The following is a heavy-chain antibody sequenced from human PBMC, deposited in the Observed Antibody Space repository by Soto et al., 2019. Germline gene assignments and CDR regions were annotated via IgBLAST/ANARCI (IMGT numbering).Heavy chain of an antibody. J-gene: IGHJ6*02. CDR2: IYHSGGT. CDR1: GGSVSSGSYY. V-gene: IGHV4-61*01. D-gene: IGHD6-19*01. CDR3: ARFSGSYYYAMDV. Sequence: SETLSLTCTVSGGSVSSGSYYWSWIRQPPGKGLEWIGEIYHSGGTNYNPSLKSRVTISVDTSKNQFSLQLKSVTAADTALYYCARFSGSYYYAMDVWGQGSTVTVSS.